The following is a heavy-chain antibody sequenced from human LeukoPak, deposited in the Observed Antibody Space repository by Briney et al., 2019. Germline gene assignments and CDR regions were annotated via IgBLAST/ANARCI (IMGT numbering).Heavy chain of an antibody. Sequence: GGSLRLSCAASGFMFSSYAMHWVRQAPGKGLEWVAVISFDGSNKYYGDSVKGRFTISRDNSNNTLSLQMNTLRAEDTAMYYCARVVGTNEWTGAYWGQGTLVTVSS. CDR3: ARVVGTNEWTGAY. V-gene: IGHV3-30*04. D-gene: IGHD1-26*01. J-gene: IGHJ4*02. CDR1: GFMFSSYA. CDR2: ISFDGSNK.